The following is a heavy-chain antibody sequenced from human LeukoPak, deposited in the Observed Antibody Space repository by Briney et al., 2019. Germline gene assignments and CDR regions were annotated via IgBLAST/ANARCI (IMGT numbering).Heavy chain of an antibody. J-gene: IGHJ6*03. V-gene: IGHV4-61*02. CDR2: IYTSGST. CDR1: GGSISSGSYY. D-gene: IGHD3-10*01. CDR3: ARDSGYGSGSYAWKYYYYMDV. Sequence: SETLSLTCTVSGGSISSGSYYWSWIRQPAGKGLEWIGRIYTSGSTNYNPSLKSRVTISVDTSKNQFSLKLSSVTAADTAVYYCARDSGYGSGSYAWKYYYYMDVWGKGTTVTISS.